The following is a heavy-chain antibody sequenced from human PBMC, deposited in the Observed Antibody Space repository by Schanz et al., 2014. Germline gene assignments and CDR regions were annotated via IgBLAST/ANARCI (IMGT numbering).Heavy chain of an antibody. Sequence: QVQLVESGGGVVQPGRSLRLSCAASGFSLNTYGIHWFRQPAGKGLEWVAAMSYDGSIKYYGDSVKGRFTISRDNSKNTLYLHMNTLRSEDTAVYYCAKDSTHIDIVLVPTAIDYWGQGTLVTVSS. V-gene: IGHV3-30*18. CDR2: MSYDGSIK. CDR3: AKDSTHIDIVLVPTAIDY. D-gene: IGHD2-2*01. J-gene: IGHJ4*02. CDR1: GFSLNTYG.